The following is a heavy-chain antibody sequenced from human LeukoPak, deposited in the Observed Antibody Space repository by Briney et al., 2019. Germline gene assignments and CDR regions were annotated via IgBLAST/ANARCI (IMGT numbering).Heavy chain of an antibody. J-gene: IGHJ4*02. CDR2: VSSSSNTI. V-gene: IGHV3-48*02. D-gene: IGHD5-18*01. Sequence: PGGSLRLSCAASGFTFSSYSMNWVRQAPGKGLEWLSYVSSSSNTIKYADSVKGRFTISRDNAKNSLYLQMNSLRDEDTAVYYCARGQPLLGIQVWLVLDYWGQGTLVTVSS. CDR3: ARGQPLLGIQVWLVLDY. CDR1: GFTFSSYS.